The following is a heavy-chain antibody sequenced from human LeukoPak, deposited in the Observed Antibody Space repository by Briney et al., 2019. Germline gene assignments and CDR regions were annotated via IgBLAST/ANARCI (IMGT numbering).Heavy chain of an antibody. D-gene: IGHD2-2*01. CDR2: IHHSGST. J-gene: IGHJ5*02. Sequence: PSETLSLTCAVYGGSFSGYYWSWIRQPPGKGLEWIGEIHHSGSTNYTPSLKSRLTLSVDTSKNQFSLNLRSVTAADTAVYYCARQESSTSCCWFDPWGQGTLVTVSS. CDR1: GGSFSGYY. CDR3: ARQESSTSCCWFDP. V-gene: IGHV4-34*01.